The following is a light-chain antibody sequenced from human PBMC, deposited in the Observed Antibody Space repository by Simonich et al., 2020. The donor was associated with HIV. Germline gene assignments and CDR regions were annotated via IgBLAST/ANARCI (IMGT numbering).Light chain of an antibody. CDR1: QSVSSD. V-gene: IGKV3-15*01. J-gene: IGKJ5*01. CDR3: QQYNNWPPIT. CDR2: GSS. Sequence: EIVMTQSPATVSVSPGERATLPCRASQSVSSDLAWYQQKPGQAPRLLIYGSSTRATDIPARISGSGSGTEFTLTISSMQSEDFAVYYCQQYNNWPPITFGQGTRLEIK.